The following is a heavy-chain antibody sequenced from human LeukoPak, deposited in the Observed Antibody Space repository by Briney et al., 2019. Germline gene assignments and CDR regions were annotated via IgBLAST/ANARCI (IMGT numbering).Heavy chain of an antibody. V-gene: IGHV3-7*01. Sequence: PGGSLRLSCAASGFTFSSYWMSWVRQPPGKGLEWVANIKQDGSDKYYVDSVKGRFTISRDNAKNSLYLQMNSLRAEDTAVYYCARLQTVLAVAGNNAFDIWGQGTMVTVSS. CDR3: ARLQTVLAVAGNNAFDI. CDR1: GFTFSSYW. CDR2: IKQDGSDK. J-gene: IGHJ3*02. D-gene: IGHD6-19*01.